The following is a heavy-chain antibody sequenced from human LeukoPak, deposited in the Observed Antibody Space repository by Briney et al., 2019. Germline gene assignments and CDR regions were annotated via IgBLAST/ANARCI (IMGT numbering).Heavy chain of an antibody. V-gene: IGHV3-48*04. Sequence: GGSLRLSCAASGFTFSSYSMNWVRQAPGKGLEWVSYISSSSSTIYYADSVKGQFTISRDNAKNSLYLHMNSLTVEDTAVYYCGRGMRDYYGLDYWGQGILVTVSS. CDR2: ISSSSSTI. CDR1: GFTFSSYS. D-gene: IGHD3-10*01. J-gene: IGHJ4*02. CDR3: GRGMRDYYGLDY.